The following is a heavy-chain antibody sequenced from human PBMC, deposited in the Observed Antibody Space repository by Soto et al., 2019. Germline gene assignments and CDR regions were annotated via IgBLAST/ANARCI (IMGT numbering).Heavy chain of an antibody. CDR3: ARDSGSSWSSFYYYGMDV. V-gene: IGHV3-13*01. CDR1: GFTFSSYD. Sequence: GGSLRLSCAASGFTFSSYDMHWVRQATGKGLEWVSAIGTAGDTYYPGSVKGRFTISRENAKNSLYLQMNSLRAEDTAVYYCARDSGSSWSSFYYYGMDVWGQGTTVTVSS. J-gene: IGHJ6*02. D-gene: IGHD6-13*01. CDR2: IGTAGDT.